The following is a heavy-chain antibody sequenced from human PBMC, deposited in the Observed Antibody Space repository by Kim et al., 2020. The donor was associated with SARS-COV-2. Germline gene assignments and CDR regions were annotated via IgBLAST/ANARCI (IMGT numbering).Heavy chain of an antibody. CDR3: ARTPAYSSSRYRFDP. D-gene: IGHD6-13*01. V-gene: IGHV3-11*01. Sequence: DAVKGRFTISRDNAKTSLYLQMNSLRAEDTAVYYCARTPAYSSSRYRFDPWGQGTLVTVSS. J-gene: IGHJ5*02.